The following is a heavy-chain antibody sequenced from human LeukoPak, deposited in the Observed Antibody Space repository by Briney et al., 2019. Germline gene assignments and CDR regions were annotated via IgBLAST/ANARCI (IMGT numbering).Heavy chain of an antibody. CDR3: ARVRGGIAAAGRWFDP. J-gene: IGHJ5*02. V-gene: IGHV4-59*01. Sequence: SETLSLTCTVSGGSISIYYWSWIRQPPGKGLEWIGYIYYSGSTNYNPSLKSRVTISVDTSKNQFSLKLSSVTAADTAVYYCARVRGGIAAAGRWFDPWGQGTLVTVSS. CDR1: GGSISIYY. D-gene: IGHD6-13*01. CDR2: IYYSGST.